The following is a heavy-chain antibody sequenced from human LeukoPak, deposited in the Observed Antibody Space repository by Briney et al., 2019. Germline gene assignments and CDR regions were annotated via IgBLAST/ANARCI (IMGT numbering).Heavy chain of an antibody. CDR3: TKDNGWQTQLGGYYYYYGMDV. Sequence: GGSLRLSCAASGFTFSSYDMYWVRQAPGKGLEWVAIISYDGSDKYYADSVKGRFTISRDNSKNTLFLQMDSLRPEDTAVYYCTKDNGWQTQLGGYYYYYGMDVWGQGTTVTVSS. J-gene: IGHJ6*02. D-gene: IGHD6-6*01. V-gene: IGHV3-30*18. CDR1: GFTFSSYD. CDR2: ISYDGSDK.